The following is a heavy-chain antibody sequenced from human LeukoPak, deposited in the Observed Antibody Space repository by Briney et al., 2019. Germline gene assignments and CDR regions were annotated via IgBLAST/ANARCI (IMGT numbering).Heavy chain of an antibody. D-gene: IGHD6-19*01. J-gene: IGHJ4*02. CDR2: IKRDGSEQ. CDR3: ARDRGSSGWYFPFDY. Sequence: PGGSLRLSCAASGFTFSSYWMSWVLQAPGKGLEWVANIKRDGSEQYYVDSVKGRFTISRDNAKNSLYLQITSLRAEDTAVYYCARDRGSSGWYFPFDYWGQGSLATVSS. CDR1: GFTFSSYW. V-gene: IGHV3-7*01.